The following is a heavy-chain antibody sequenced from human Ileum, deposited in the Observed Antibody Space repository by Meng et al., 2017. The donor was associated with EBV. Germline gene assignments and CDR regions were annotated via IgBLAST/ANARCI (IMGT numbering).Heavy chain of an antibody. D-gene: IGHD2-15*01. CDR2: ISSENYT. CDR1: GLTVSKQI. CDR3: TRQGQDL. J-gene: IGHJ4*02. Sequence: QVKVVGAGGVFVQPGRSLRLSCVVSGLTVSKQIIHWIRQAPGEGLDWVAVISSENYTYYSDSVKGRFTITRDNSANTVYLQMDNLGPQDTALYFCTRQGQDLWGQGTLVTVSS. V-gene: IGHV3-30*03.